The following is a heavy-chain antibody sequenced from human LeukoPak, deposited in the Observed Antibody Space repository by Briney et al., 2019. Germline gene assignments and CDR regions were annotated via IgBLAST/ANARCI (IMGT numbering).Heavy chain of an antibody. V-gene: IGHV1-2*04. CDR3: ARGSLTGYSSGWSREYFQH. Sequence: ASVKVSCKASGYTFTGYYMHWVRQAPGQGLEWMGWINPNSGGTNYAQKFQGWVTMTRDTSISTAYMELSRLRSDDTAVYYCARGSLTGYSSGWSREYFQHWGQGTLVTVSS. D-gene: IGHD6-19*01. J-gene: IGHJ1*01. CDR1: GYTFTGYY. CDR2: INPNSGGT.